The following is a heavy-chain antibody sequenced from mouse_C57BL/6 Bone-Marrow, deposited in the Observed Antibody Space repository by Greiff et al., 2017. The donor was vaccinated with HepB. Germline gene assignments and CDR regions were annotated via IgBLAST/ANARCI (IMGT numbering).Heavy chain of an antibody. J-gene: IGHJ3*01. Sequence: VKLMESGAELMKPGASVKLSCKASGYTFTSYGISWVKQRTGQGLEWIGEIYPRSGNTYYNEKFKGKATLTADKSSSTAYMELRSLTSEDSAVYFCARILRAYWGQGTLVTVSA. CDR1: GYTFTSYG. CDR2: IYPRSGNT. V-gene: IGHV1-81*01. CDR3: ARILRAY.